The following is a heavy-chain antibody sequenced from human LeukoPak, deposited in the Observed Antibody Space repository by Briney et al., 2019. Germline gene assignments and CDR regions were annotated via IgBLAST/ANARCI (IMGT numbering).Heavy chain of an antibody. CDR3: ARAGGWGYSRSPGYYFDY. Sequence: PGGSLRLSCAASGFTFSSYSMNWVRQAPGKGRGWGSSISSSSSYIYYADSVKGRFTISRDNAKNSLYLQMTSLRAEDTAVYYCARAGGWGYSRSPGYYFDYWGQGTLVTVSS. J-gene: IGHJ4*02. CDR1: GFTFSSYS. D-gene: IGHD6-6*01. CDR2: ISSSSSYI. V-gene: IGHV3-21*01.